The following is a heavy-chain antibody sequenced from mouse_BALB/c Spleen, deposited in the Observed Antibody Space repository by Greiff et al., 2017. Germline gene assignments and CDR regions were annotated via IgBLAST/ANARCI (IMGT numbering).Heavy chain of an antibody. Sequence: DVKLQESGPGLVKPSQSLSLTCSVTGYSITSGYYWNWIRQFPGNKLEWMGYISYDGSNNYNPSLKNRISITRDTSKNQFFLKLNSVTTEDTATYYCAREEDTVVDAMDYWGQGTSVTVSS. CDR3: AREEDTVVDAMDY. D-gene: IGHD1-1*01. V-gene: IGHV3-6*02. CDR1: GYSITSGYY. J-gene: IGHJ4*01. CDR2: ISYDGSN.